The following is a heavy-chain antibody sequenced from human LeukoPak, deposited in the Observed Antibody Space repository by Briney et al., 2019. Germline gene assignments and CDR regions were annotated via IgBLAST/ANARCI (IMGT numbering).Heavy chain of an antibody. V-gene: IGHV1-2*02. D-gene: IGHD6-19*01. CDR1: GYTFTGYY. CDR3: ARVPRASSGWRPGGYFDY. CDR2: INPNSGGT. Sequence: ASVKVSCKASGYTFTGYYMHWVRQAPGQGLEWMGWINPNSGGTNYAQKFQGRVTMTRDTSISTAYMELSRLRSDDTAVYYCARVPRASSGWRPGGYFDYWGQGTLVTVSS. J-gene: IGHJ4*02.